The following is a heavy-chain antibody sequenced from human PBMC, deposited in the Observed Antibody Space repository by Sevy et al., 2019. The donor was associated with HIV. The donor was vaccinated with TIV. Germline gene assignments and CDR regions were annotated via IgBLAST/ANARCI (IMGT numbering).Heavy chain of an antibody. Sequence: GGSLRLSCAASGFTFNTHAMNWVRQAPGKGLEWVSTISGPGRSTYYADFVKGRFSISRDNSQNTLYLQMNSLRADDTAVYYCAKALNPALESMIQVIFPTLKGFDVWGQGTMVTVSS. CDR2: ISGPGRST. D-gene: IGHD3-22*01. J-gene: IGHJ3*01. CDR3: AKALNPALESMIQVIFPTLKGFDV. CDR1: GFTFNTHA. V-gene: IGHV3-23*01.